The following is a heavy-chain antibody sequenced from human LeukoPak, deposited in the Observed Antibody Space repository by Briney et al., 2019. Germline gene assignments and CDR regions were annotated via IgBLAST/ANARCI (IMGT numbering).Heavy chain of an antibody. J-gene: IGHJ4*02. CDR1: GGSISIYY. Sequence: SETLSLTCTVSGGSISIYYWSWIRQPAGKGLEWIGRIYTSGSTNYNPSLKSRVTMSVDTSKNQFSLKLSSVTAADTAVYYCARDGYNYWYYFDYWGQGTLVTVSS. CDR3: ARDGYNYWYYFDY. CDR2: IYTSGST. V-gene: IGHV4-4*07. D-gene: IGHD5-24*01.